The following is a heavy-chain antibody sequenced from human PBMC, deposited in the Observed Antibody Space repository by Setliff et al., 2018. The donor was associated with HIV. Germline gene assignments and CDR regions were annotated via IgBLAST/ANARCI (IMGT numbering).Heavy chain of an antibody. CDR1: GDSFSGSY. D-gene: IGHD3-10*01. J-gene: IGHJ4*02. Sequence: SETLSLTCAVYGDSFSGSYWSWIRQSPGTGLEWIGEVNHNGGTNYNPSLKSRVVVSVDRSKNQFSLKLSSVTAADTAVYYCARDPWVRGVIMAPDYWGQGTLVTVSS. CDR2: VNHNGGT. CDR3: ARDPWVRGVIMAPDY. V-gene: IGHV4-34*01.